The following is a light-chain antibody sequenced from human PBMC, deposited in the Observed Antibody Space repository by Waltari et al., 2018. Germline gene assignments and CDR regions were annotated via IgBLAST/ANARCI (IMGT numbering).Light chain of an antibody. V-gene: IGLV2-14*01. CDR3: SSYTSSSTHYV. Sequence: QSALTQPASVSGSPGPPITLSCPGTSSDVGGYIYVPCHKQPPGKAPKLMIYEVSNRPSGVSNRFSGSKSGNTASLTISGLQAEDEAHYYCSSYTSSSTHYVFGTGTKVTVL. J-gene: IGLJ1*01. CDR1: SSDVGGYIY. CDR2: EVS.